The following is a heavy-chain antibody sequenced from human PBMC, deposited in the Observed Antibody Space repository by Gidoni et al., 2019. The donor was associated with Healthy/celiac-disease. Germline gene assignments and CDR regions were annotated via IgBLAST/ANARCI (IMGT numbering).Heavy chain of an antibody. D-gene: IGHD3-10*01. CDR1: GFTFSSYS. J-gene: IGHJ6*03. CDR3: ARPSDDYYYYYYMDV. Sequence: EVQLVESGGGLVKPGGSLRLSCAASGFTFSSYSMNWVRQAPGKGLEWVSSISSSSSYIYYADSVKGRFTISRDNAKNSLYLQMNSLRAEDTAVYYCARPSDDYYYYYYMDVWGKGTMVTVSS. CDR2: ISSSSSYI. V-gene: IGHV3-21*01.